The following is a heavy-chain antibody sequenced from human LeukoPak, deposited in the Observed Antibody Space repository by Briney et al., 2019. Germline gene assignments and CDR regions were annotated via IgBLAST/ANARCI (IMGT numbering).Heavy chain of an antibody. V-gene: IGHV3-30-3*01. Sequence: GRSLRLSCAASGFTFSSYAMHWVRQAPGKGLEWVAVISYDGSNKYYADSVKGRFTISRDNAENSLYLQMNSLRGEDTAVYFCARAGYSSGWDYWGQGTLVTVSS. D-gene: IGHD6-19*01. CDR2: ISYDGSNK. CDR3: ARAGYSSGWDY. J-gene: IGHJ4*02. CDR1: GFTFSSYA.